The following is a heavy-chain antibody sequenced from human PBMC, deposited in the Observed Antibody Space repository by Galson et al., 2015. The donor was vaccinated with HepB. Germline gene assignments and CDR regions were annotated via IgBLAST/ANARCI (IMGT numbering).Heavy chain of an antibody. CDR2: IIPIFGTA. V-gene: IGHV1-69*13. J-gene: IGHJ3*02. CDR3: ARPSDLGYCSSTSCYAFDI. CDR1: GGTFSSYA. Sequence: SVKVSCKASGGTFSSYAISWVRQAPGQGLEWMGGIIPIFGTANYAQKFQGRVTITADESTSTAYMELSSLRSEDTAVYYCARPSDLGYCSSTSCYAFDIWGQGTMVTVSS. D-gene: IGHD2-2*01.